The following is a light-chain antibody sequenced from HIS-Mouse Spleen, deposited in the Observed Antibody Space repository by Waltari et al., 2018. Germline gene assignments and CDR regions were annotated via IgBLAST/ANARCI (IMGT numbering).Light chain of an antibody. J-gene: IGLJ3*02. Sequence: QSALTQPASVSGSPGQSITISCTGTSSDVGSYNLVSWYQQHPGKAPKLMIYEGSKRPSWVSNRVSGSKSGNTASLTISGLQAEDEADYYCCSYAGSSTWVFGGGTKLTVL. V-gene: IGLV2-23*01. CDR2: EGS. CDR1: SSDVGSYNL. CDR3: CSYAGSSTWV.